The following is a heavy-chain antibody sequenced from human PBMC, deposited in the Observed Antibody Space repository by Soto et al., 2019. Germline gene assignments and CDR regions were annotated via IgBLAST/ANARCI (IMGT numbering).Heavy chain of an antibody. V-gene: IGHV1-18*04. CDR2: ISAYSGNT. CDR3: ARVVKAGDYGDFGRYYFDY. CDR1: DYTSTTYG. Sequence: QVQLVQSGAEVKKPGASVKVSCKASDYTSTTYGITWVRQAPGQGLEWMGWISAYSGNTNYAQKLQGRLTVTTDTSTNTAYMDLRSLRSDDTAVYYCARVVKAGDYGDFGRYYFDYWGHGTLVTVSS. D-gene: IGHD4-17*01. J-gene: IGHJ4*01.